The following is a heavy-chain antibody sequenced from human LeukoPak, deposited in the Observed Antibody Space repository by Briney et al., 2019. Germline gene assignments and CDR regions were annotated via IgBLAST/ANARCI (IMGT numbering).Heavy chain of an antibody. J-gene: IGHJ4*02. V-gene: IGHV1-69*13. CDR3: ASPSPYYDSSGYKFDY. CDR2: IIPIFGTA. CDR1: GGTFSSYA. D-gene: IGHD3-22*01. Sequence: SVKVSCKASGGTFSSYAISWVRQAPGQGLEWMGGIIPIFGTANYAQKFQGRVTITADESTSTAYMELSSLRSEDTAVYYCASPSPYYDSSGYKFDYWGQGTLVTVSS.